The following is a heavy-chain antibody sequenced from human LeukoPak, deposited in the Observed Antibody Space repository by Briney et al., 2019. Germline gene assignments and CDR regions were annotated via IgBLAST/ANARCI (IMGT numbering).Heavy chain of an antibody. J-gene: IGHJ4*02. D-gene: IGHD4-11*01. V-gene: IGHV4-30-2*01. Sequence: SQTLSLTCAVSGGSISSGGYSWSWIRQPPGKGLEWIGYIYHSGSTYYNPSLKSRVTISVDRSKNQFSLKLSSVTAAGTAVYYCARGGYSNGERDYWGRGTLVTVSS. CDR3: ARGGYSNGERDY. CDR2: IYHSGST. CDR1: GGSISSGGYS.